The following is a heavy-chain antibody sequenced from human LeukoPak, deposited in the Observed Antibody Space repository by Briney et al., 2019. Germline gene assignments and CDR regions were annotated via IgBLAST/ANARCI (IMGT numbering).Heavy chain of an antibody. V-gene: IGHV4-59*11. J-gene: IGHJ4*02. CDR3: ARSVVVVMSWLFYFDY. CDR1: GGSISSHY. D-gene: IGHD3-22*01. Sequence: SETLSLTCTVSGGSISSHYWSWIRQPPGKGLEWIGYIYYSGSTNYNPSLKSRVTISVDTSKNQFSLKLSSVTAADTAVYYCARSVVVVMSWLFYFDYWGQGTLVTVSS. CDR2: IYYSGST.